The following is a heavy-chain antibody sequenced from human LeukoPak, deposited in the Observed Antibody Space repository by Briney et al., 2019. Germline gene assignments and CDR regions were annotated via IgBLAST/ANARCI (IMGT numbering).Heavy chain of an antibody. Sequence: PGGSLRLSCAASGFTFSNYAMTWVRQAPGKGLEWVSSVSGSGDSPYYADSAKGRFAISRDNSKNTLYLQMNSLRAEDTAVYYCAKDRIRGDSYWGQGTLVTVSS. CDR1: GFTFSNYA. V-gene: IGHV3-23*01. J-gene: IGHJ4*02. D-gene: IGHD2-21*01. CDR3: AKDRIRGDSY. CDR2: VSGSGDSP.